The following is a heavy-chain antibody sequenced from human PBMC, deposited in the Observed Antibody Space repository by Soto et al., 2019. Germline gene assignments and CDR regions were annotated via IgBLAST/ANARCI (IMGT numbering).Heavy chain of an antibody. D-gene: IGHD3-22*01. V-gene: IGHV1-46*01. CDR2: INPSGGST. CDR3: ATRGAMQVVDYYGMDV. CDR1: GYTFTSYY. J-gene: IGHJ6*02. Sequence: ASVKVSCKASGYTFTSYYIHWVRQAPEQGLEWMGIINPSGGSTTYAQKFQGRVTMTRDTSTTTFYMELSSLRSEDTAVYYCATRGAMQVVDYYGMDVWGQGTTVTVSS.